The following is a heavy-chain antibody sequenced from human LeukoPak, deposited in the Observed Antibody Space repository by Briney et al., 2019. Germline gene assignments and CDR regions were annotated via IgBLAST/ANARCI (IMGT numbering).Heavy chain of an antibody. CDR3: TRVPYGDYWSSDY. V-gene: IGHV3-7*01. D-gene: IGHD4-17*01. J-gene: IGHJ4*02. CDR2: IKQDGIEK. Sequence: QPSETLSLTCTVSGYSISSGYYWGWIRQPPGKGLEWVANIKQDGIEKYYVDSVKGRFTISRDNAKNSLYLQMNSLRAEDTAIYYCTRVPYGDYWSSDYWGQGTLVTVSS. CDR1: GYSISSGYY.